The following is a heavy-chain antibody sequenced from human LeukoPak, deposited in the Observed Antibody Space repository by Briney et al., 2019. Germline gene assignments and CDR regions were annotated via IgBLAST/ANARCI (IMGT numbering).Heavy chain of an antibody. D-gene: IGHD5-24*01. CDR1: GFTFSSYA. Sequence: GGSLRLSCAASGFTFSSYAMHWVRQAPGKGLEWVAVISYDGSNKHYADSVKGRFTISRDNSKNTLYLQVNSLRAEDTAVYYCARAGDGYNSFDYWGQGTLVTVSS. J-gene: IGHJ4*02. CDR3: ARAGDGYNSFDY. CDR2: ISYDGSNK. V-gene: IGHV3-30-3*01.